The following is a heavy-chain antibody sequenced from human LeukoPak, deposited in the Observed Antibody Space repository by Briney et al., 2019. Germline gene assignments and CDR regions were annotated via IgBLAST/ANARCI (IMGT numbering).Heavy chain of an antibody. CDR2: ISSNRGST. J-gene: IGHJ4*02. V-gene: IGHV3-64*04. CDR1: GFTFSSYA. CDR3: AKSGGHSSSWYYFDY. Sequence: GGSLRLSCSASGFTFSSYAMHWVRQAPGKGLEYVSAISSNRGSTYYADSVKGRFTISRDNSKNTLYLQMNSLRAEDTAVYYCAKSGGHSSSWYYFDYWGQGTLVTVSS. D-gene: IGHD6-13*01.